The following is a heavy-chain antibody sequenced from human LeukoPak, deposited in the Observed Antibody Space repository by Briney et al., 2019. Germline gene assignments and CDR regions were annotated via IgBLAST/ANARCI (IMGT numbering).Heavy chain of an antibody. V-gene: IGHV4-34*01. Sequence: SETLSLTCAVYGGSLSGYYWSWIRQPPGKGLEWIGEINHSGSTNYNPSLKSRVTISVDTSKNQFSLKLSSVTAADTAVYFCARGQKYRYGYTVTELGSGYFDYWGQGTLVTVSS. D-gene: IGHD5-18*01. CDR3: ARGQKYRYGYTVTELGSGYFDY. J-gene: IGHJ4*02. CDR1: GGSLSGYY. CDR2: INHSGST.